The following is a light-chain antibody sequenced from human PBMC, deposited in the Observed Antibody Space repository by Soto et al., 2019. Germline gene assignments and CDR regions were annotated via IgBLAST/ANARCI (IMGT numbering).Light chain of an antibody. J-gene: IGKJ4*01. CDR2: WAS. CDR1: QSILYSSNNKNY. V-gene: IGKV4-1*01. CDR3: QQYYSTPLLT. Sequence: DIVMTQSPDALAVSLGERATINCKSSQSILYSSNNKNYLAWYQQKAGQPPKLLIYWASTRESGVPDRFSGSGSGTDFTLTISSLQAEDVAVYYCQQYYSTPLLTFGGGTKVEIK.